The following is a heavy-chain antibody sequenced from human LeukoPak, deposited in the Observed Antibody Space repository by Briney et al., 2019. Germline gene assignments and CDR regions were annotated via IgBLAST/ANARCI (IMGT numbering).Heavy chain of an antibody. CDR2: IYSGGST. CDR3: ARDVLSGSYEYFQH. V-gene: IGHV3-66*01. J-gene: IGHJ1*01. D-gene: IGHD1-26*01. Sequence: PGGSLRLSCAASGFPLSSYAMSWVRQAPGKGLEWVSVIYSGGSTYYADSVKGRFTISRDNSKNTLYLQMNSLRAEDTAVYYCARDVLSGSYEYFQHWGQGTLVTVSS. CDR1: GFPLSSYA.